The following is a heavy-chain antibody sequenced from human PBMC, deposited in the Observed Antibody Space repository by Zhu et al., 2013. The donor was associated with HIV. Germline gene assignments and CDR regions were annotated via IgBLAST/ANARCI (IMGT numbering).Heavy chain of an antibody. J-gene: IGHJ6*02. CDR1: GYNFNLYA. V-gene: IGHV1-3*01. CDR3: ARSRVAVAGVYYYYSMDV. Sequence: QVQLVQSGAEVREPGASVKVSCKASGYNFNLYAIHWVRQAPGQRLEWMAWINAGKGHTKYSQKFQGRVTTTSDTSASIAYMELSGLRSEDTAVYYCARSRVAVAGVYYYYSMDVWGQGTTVTVSS. D-gene: IGHD6-19*01. CDR2: INAGKGHT.